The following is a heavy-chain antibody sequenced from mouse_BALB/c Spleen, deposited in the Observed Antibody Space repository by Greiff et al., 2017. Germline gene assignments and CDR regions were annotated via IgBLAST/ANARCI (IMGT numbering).Heavy chain of an antibody. V-gene: IGHV3-8*02. Sequence: VKLVESGPSLVKPSQTLSLTCSVTGDSITSGYWNWIRKFPGNKLEYMGYISYSGSTYYNPSLKSRISITRDTSKNQYYLQLNSVTTEDTATYYCARYYGSSYWYFDVWGAGTTVTVSS. CDR2: ISYSGST. J-gene: IGHJ1*01. CDR3: ARYYGSSYWYFDV. D-gene: IGHD1-1*01. CDR1: GDSITSGY.